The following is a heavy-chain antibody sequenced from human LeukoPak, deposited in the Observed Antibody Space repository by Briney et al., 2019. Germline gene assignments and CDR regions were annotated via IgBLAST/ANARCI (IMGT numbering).Heavy chain of an antibody. CDR2: IYSGGST. J-gene: IGHJ6*02. CDR3: ARDRRISQSYYYYGMDV. CDR1: GFTVSSNY. V-gene: IGHV3-66*02. Sequence: GGSLRLSCAASGFTVSSNYMSWVRQAPGKGLEWVSVIYSGGSTYYADSVKGRFTISRDNSKNTLYLRMNSLGAEDTAVYYCARDRRISQSYYYYGMDVWGQGTTVTVSS. D-gene: IGHD2-15*01.